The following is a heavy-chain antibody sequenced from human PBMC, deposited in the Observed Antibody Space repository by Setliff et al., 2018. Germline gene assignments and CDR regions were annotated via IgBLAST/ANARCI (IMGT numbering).Heavy chain of an antibody. CDR1: GYTFTNYA. CDR3: ARVSRTIVAARGFDY. J-gene: IGHJ4*02. V-gene: IGHV1-3*01. Sequence: EASVKVSCKASGYTFTNYAIHWVRQAPGQRLEWMGWINAGNGNTKYSQKFQGRVTITRDTSASTAYMELSSLRSEDTAVYYCARVSRTIVAARGFDYWGQGTLVTVSS. CDR2: INAGNGNT. D-gene: IGHD1-26*01.